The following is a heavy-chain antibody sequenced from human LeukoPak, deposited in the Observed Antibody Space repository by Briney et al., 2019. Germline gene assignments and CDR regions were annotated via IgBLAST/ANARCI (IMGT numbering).Heavy chain of an antibody. Sequence: SETLSLTCTVSGGSISSYYWSWIRQPPGKGLEWIGYIYYSGSTNYNPSLKSRVTISVDTSKNQFSLKLSSVTAADTAVYYCARALEGYYDRKGALDIWGQGTMVTVSS. D-gene: IGHD3-22*01. CDR3: ARALEGYYDRKGALDI. CDR1: GGSISSYY. CDR2: IYYSGST. J-gene: IGHJ3*02. V-gene: IGHV4-59*01.